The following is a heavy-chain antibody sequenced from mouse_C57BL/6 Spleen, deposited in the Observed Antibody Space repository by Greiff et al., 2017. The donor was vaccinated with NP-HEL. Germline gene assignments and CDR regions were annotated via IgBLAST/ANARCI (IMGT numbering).Heavy chain of an antibody. D-gene: IGHD2-4*01. J-gene: IGHJ4*01. CDR3: ASRRDYDGYAMDY. V-gene: IGHV1-9*01. CDR1: GYTFTGYW. CDR2: ILPGSGST. Sequence: QVQLQQSGAELMKPGASVKLSCKATGYTFTGYWIEWVKQRPGHGLEWIGEILPGSGSTYYNEQFKGKATFTADTSSNTAYMQLSSLTTEDSAIYYCASRRDYDGYAMDYWGQGTSVTVSS.